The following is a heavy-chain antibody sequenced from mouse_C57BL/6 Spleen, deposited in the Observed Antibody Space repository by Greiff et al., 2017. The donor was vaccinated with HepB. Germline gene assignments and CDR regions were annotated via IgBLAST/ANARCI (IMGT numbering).Heavy chain of an antibody. CDR1: GYSFTGYY. CDR2: INPSTGGT. D-gene: IGHD4-1*01. Sequence: VQLQQSGPELVKPGASVKISCKASGYSFTGYYMNWVKQSPEKSLEWIGEINPSTGGTTYNQKFKAKATLTVDKSSSTAYMQLKSLTSEDSAVYYCARSLGSWYFDVWGTGTTVTVSS. J-gene: IGHJ1*03. V-gene: IGHV1-42*01. CDR3: ARSLGSWYFDV.